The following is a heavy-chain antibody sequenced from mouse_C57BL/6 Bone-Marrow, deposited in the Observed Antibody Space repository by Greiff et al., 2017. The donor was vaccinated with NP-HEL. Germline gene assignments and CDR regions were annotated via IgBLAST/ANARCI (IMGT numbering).Heavy chain of an antibody. CDR2: IRNKANGYTT. CDR1: GFTFTDYY. V-gene: IGHV7-3*01. J-gene: IGHJ3*01. Sequence: DVMLVESGGGLVQPGGSLSLSCAASGFTFTDYYMSWVRQPPGKALEWLGFIRNKANGYTTEYSASVKGRFTISRDNSQSILYLQMNALRAEDSATYYCARSHYYGSSSRFAYWGQGTLVTVSA. D-gene: IGHD1-1*01. CDR3: ARSHYYGSSSRFAY.